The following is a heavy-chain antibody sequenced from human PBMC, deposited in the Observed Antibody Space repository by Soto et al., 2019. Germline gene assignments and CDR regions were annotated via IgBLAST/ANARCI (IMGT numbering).Heavy chain of an antibody. CDR2: INHSGST. D-gene: IGHD2-8*02. CDR1: GGSFSGYY. J-gene: IGHJ4*02. Sequence: SETLSLTCAVYGGSFSGYYWTWIRQPPGTGLEWIGEINHSGSTNYNPSIKSRINISVDTSKNQFSLKLTSVTAADTAVYYCARDKITGLFDYWGQGTLVTVS. CDR3: ARDKITGLFDY. V-gene: IGHV4-34*01.